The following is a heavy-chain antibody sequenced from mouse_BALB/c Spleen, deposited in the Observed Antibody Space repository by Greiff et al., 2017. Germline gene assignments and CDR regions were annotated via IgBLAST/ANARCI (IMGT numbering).Heavy chain of an antibody. J-gene: IGHJ2*01. CDR3: ARSEYGINYFDY. CDR1: GFNIKDTY. D-gene: IGHD2-10*02. V-gene: IGHV14-3*02. Sequence: VQLQQSGAELVKPGASVKLSCTASGFNIKDTYMHWVKQRPEQGLEWIGRIDPANGNTKYDPKFQGKATITADTSSNTAYLQLSSLTSEDTAVYYCARSEYGINYFDYWGQGTTLTVSS. CDR2: IDPANGNT.